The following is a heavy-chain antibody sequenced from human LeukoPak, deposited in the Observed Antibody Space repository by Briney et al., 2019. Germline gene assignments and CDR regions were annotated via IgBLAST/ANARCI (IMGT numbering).Heavy chain of an antibody. J-gene: IGHJ4*02. CDR2: IYTSGST. CDR3: ARGIWSTTLTAYYLDY. Sequence: PSETLSLTCTASGGSISSYYWSWIRQPAGKGLEWIGRIYTSGSTNYNPSLKSRVTMSVDTSKNQFSLKLSSVTAADTAVYYCARGIWSTTLTAYYLDYWGQGTLVTVSS. D-gene: IGHD2-21*02. V-gene: IGHV4-4*07. CDR1: GGSISSYY.